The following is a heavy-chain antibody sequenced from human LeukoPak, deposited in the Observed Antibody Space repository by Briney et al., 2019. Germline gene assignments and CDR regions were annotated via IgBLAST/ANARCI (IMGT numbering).Heavy chain of an antibody. D-gene: IGHD4-17*01. Sequence: GGSLRLSCVASGFTFSNYDMSWVRQAPGKGLEWVSGISDSGDQTYYADSVRARFTISRDNSKNTLYLQVNSLRAEDTALYYCAKEITLTTAYFDYWGQGTLVTVSS. CDR2: ISDSGDQT. J-gene: IGHJ4*02. V-gene: IGHV3-23*01. CDR3: AKEITLTTAYFDY. CDR1: GFTFSNYD.